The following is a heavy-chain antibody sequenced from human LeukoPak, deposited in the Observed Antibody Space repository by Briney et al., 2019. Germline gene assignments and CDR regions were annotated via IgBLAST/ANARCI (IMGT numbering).Heavy chain of an antibody. CDR3: ARDLGGIGQQLILGAFDI. Sequence: PSETLSLTFTVSGGSISSGSYYWSWIRQPPGKGLMGFGRFYTSGSTNYNPSLKSRVTISVGTSKNQFSQKLSSVTAADTAVYYCARDLGGIGQQLILGAFDIWGQGTMVTVSS. D-gene: IGHD6-13*01. J-gene: IGHJ3*02. CDR2: FYTSGST. CDR1: GGSISSGSYY. V-gene: IGHV4-61*02.